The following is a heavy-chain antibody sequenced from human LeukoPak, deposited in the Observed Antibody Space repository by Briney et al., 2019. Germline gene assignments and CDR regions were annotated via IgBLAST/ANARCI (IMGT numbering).Heavy chain of an antibody. D-gene: IGHD4-17*01. CDR3: ARELVDDYGDSDY. Sequence: GGSLRLSCAASGFTFSSYRMSWVRQAPGKGREWVANIKQDGSEKYYVDSVKGRFTISRDNAKNSLYLQMNSLRAEDTAVYYCARELVDDYGDSDYWGQGTLVTVSS. CDR1: GFTFSSYR. CDR2: IKQDGSEK. V-gene: IGHV3-7*01. J-gene: IGHJ4*02.